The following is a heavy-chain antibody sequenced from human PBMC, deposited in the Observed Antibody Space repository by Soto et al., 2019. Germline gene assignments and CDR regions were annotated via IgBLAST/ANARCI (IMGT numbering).Heavy chain of an antibody. CDR2: IIPIFGTA. V-gene: IGHV1-69*06. D-gene: IGHD1-26*01. Sequence: QVQLVQSGAEVKKPGSSVKVSCKASGGTFSSYAISWLRQAPGQGLEWMGGIIPIFGTANYAQKFQGRVTMTADKSTSTAYMELSRLRSEDTAVYYCARWGGATKRVDYWGQGTLVTVSS. CDR3: ARWGGATKRVDY. CDR1: GGTFSSYA. J-gene: IGHJ4*02.